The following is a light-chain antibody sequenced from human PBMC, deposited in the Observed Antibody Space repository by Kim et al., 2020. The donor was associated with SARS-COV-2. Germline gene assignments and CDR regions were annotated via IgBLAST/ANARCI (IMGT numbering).Light chain of an antibody. CDR2: QDS. CDR3: HAWDSITVV. CDR1: KLGDKY. J-gene: IGLJ2*01. V-gene: IGLV3-1*01. Sequence: SYELTQPPSVSVSPGQTASITCSGDKLGDKYACWYQQKPGQSPVLVIYQDSKRPSGIPERFSGSNSGNTATLTISGTQAMEEAYYYCHAWDSITVVFDGGTQRTVL.